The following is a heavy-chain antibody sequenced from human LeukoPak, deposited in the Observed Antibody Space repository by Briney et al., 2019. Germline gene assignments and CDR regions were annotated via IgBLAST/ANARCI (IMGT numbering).Heavy chain of an antibody. CDR3: VRDNYGSGTYYHEY. D-gene: IGHD3-10*01. CDR2: IYSGGST. J-gene: IGHJ4*02. CDR1: GFSVSSHY. V-gene: IGHV3-53*04. Sequence: GGSLRLSCAASGFSVSSHYMSWVRQAPGKGLEWVSVIYSGGSTNYADSVKGRFTISRHTSKNTLYFQMNSLRPEDTAVYFCVRDNYGSGTYYHEYWGQGTLVTVSS.